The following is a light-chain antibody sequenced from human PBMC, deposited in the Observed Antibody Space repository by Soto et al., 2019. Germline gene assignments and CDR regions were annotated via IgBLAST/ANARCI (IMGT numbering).Light chain of an antibody. Sequence: QSVLAQPHSVSGGPRQRVTISCSGSNSNIGNNAVNWYQQLPGKAPKLLIYYNDILSSGVSDRFSGSKSGTSASLAIGGLQSGDEADYYCAAWDDTLSGPVFGGGTKLTVL. CDR1: NSNIGNNA. J-gene: IGLJ3*02. V-gene: IGLV1-36*01. CDR3: AAWDDTLSGPV. CDR2: YND.